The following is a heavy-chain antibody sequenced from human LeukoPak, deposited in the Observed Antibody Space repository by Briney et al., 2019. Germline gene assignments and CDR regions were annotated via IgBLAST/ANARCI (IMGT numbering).Heavy chain of an antibody. D-gene: IGHD3-10*01. CDR2: INPSGGT. J-gene: IGHJ4*02. CDR3: ARRGFGSGSYLDS. Sequence: ASVKVSCKASGNTFTGYYLHWVRQAPGQGLEWMGWINPSGGTNYAQKFQGRVTMTRDTSISTAYMELSRLRSDDTAVYYCARRGFGSGSYLDSWGQGTLVTASS. V-gene: IGHV1-2*02. CDR1: GNTFTGYY.